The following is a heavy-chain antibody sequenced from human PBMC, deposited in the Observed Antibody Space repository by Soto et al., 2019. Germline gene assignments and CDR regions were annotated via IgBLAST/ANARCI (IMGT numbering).Heavy chain of an antibody. CDR3: ARDANYGLYYFDH. CDR2: IYYSGIT. Sequence: ATLSLTCTVSGGSISSRSSCWVWIRQSPGKALEWIGSIYYSGITYYNPSLESRVTISVDTSKNQFSLKVTSVAAPDTAVYYCARDANYGLYYFDHWGQGTLVTASS. D-gene: IGHD3-10*01. V-gene: IGHV4-39*02. J-gene: IGHJ4*02. CDR1: GGSISSRSSC.